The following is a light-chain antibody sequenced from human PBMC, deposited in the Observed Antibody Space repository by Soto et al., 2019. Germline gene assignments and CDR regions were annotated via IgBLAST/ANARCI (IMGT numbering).Light chain of an antibody. CDR1: QSVLYSSNNKNY. CDR2: WAS. Sequence: DIVMTQSPDSLAVSLGERATINCKSSQSVLYSSNNKNYLAWYQQKPGQPPKLLIYWASTRESGVPDRVSGSGSGTDFTLTISSLQAEDVAVYYCQQYYSTRFTFGPGTKVDIK. J-gene: IGKJ3*01. V-gene: IGKV4-1*01. CDR3: QQYYSTRFT.